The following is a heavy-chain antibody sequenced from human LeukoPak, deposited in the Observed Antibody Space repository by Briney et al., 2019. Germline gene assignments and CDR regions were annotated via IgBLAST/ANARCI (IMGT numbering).Heavy chain of an antibody. CDR3: VPRAGVIAADGARNGF. Sequence: PGGSLRLSCVTSGFAFSTYTMNWVRQAPGKGLEWVSSISSTGTYIFYADSVKGRFTISRDNAKKSLYLQMNSLRVEDTAVYYCVPRAGVIAADGARNGFWGQGTLVTVSS. CDR1: GFAFSTYT. V-gene: IGHV3-21*01. D-gene: IGHD6-13*01. J-gene: IGHJ4*02. CDR2: ISSTGTYI.